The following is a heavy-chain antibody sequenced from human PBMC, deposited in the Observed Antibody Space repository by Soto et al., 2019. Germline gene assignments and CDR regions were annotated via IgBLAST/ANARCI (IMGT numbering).Heavy chain of an antibody. CDR3: ASIFITGLHYYYYYGMDV. J-gene: IGHJ6*02. CDR2: ISSSSSTI. V-gene: IGHV3-48*02. Sequence: EVQLVESGGGLVQPGGSLRLSCAASGFTFSSYSMNWVRQAPGKGLEWVSYISSSSSTIYYADSVKGRFTISRDNAKNSLYLQMNSLRDEDTAVYYFASIFITGLHYYYYYGMDVWGQGTTVTVSS. CDR1: GFTFSSYS. D-gene: IGHD1-20*01.